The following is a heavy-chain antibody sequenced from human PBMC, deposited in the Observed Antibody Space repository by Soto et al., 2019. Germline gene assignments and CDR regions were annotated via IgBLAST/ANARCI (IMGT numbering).Heavy chain of an antibody. CDR1: GYIFVNYG. Sequence: QVQLVQSGDEVKKPGASVKVSCKASGYIFVNYGIAWVRQAPGQGLEWMGWISPYTGNTHSATKVQGRLTMTTDTSTRTAYVDLGSLTSDDTAVYYCVMVDNYVTPTQQDVWGHGTTVTVSS. CDR2: ISPYTGNT. CDR3: VMVDNYVTPTQQDV. J-gene: IGHJ6*02. V-gene: IGHV1-18*01. D-gene: IGHD3-16*01.